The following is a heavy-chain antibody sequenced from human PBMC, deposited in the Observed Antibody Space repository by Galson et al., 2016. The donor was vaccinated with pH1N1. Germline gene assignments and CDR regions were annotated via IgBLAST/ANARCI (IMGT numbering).Heavy chain of an antibody. CDR3: ASAMGVTYYFDY. CDR1: GYSFNDYW. J-gene: IGHJ4*02. Sequence: QSGAEVKKPGESLRISCMASGYSFNDYWIGWVRQMPGKGLEWMGIIYPGDSDTRYSPSFPDQVTISADSSTTTAYLQWSSLKASDTAVYYCASAMGVTYYFDYWGQGTLVTVSS. V-gene: IGHV5-51*01. CDR2: IYPGDSDT. D-gene: IGHD1-26*01.